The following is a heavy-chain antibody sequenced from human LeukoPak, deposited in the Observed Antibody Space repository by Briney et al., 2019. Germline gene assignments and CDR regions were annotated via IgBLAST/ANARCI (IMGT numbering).Heavy chain of an antibody. CDR1: GGTFSSYA. D-gene: IGHD2-15*01. CDR2: IIPILGIA. J-gene: IGHJ6*02. CDR3: ARSGYCSGGSCYGMDV. V-gene: IGHV1-69*04. Sequence: ASVSVSCKSSGGTFSSYAISWVRQAPGQGLEWMGRIIPILGIANYAQKFQGRVTITADKSTSTAYMELSSLRSEDTAVYYCARSGYCSGGSCYGMDVWGQGTTVTVSS.